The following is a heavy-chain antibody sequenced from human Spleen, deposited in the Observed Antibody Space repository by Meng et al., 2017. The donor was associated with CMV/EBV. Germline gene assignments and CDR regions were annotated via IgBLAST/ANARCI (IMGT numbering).Heavy chain of an antibody. D-gene: IGHD2-2*01. CDR3: ARGIVVLPAANYYYYYGMDV. V-gene: IGHV4-59*11. CDR2: IYYSGST. Sequence: SETLSLTCTVAGGSITSHYWSWIRQPPGKGLEWIGYIYYSGSTNYNPSLKSRVTISVDTSKTQFSLKLTSVTAADTAVYYCARGIVVLPAANYYYYYGMDVWGQGTTVTVSS. CDR1: GGSITSHY. J-gene: IGHJ6*02.